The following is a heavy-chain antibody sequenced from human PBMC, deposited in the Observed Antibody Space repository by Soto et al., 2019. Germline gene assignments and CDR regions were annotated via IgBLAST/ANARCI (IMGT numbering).Heavy chain of an antibody. CDR3: ARERWYYGSGSYFPLVDY. Sequence: GGSLRLSCAASGFTFSSYWMSWVRQAPGKGLEWVANIKQDGSEKYYVDSVKGRFTISRDNAKNSLYLQMNRLRAEDTAVYYCARERWYYGSGSYFPLVDYWGQGTLVTVSS. CDR1: GFTFSSYW. D-gene: IGHD3-10*01. J-gene: IGHJ4*02. CDR2: IKQDGSEK. V-gene: IGHV3-7*01.